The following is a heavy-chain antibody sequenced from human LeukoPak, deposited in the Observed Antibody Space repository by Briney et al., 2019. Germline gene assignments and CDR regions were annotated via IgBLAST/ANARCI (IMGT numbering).Heavy chain of an antibody. CDR1: GGSISGYY. CDR2: IYYTGST. D-gene: IGHD3/OR15-3a*01. V-gene: IGHV4-59*01. Sequence: SETLSLTCTVSGGSISGYYWSWLRQPPGKGLEWIGYIYYTGSTNYNPSLKSRVTISVDTSKNQFSLKLSSVTAADTAVYYCARGGNRDWLLYDVNYWGQGTLVTVSS. J-gene: IGHJ4*02. CDR3: ARGGNRDWLLYDVNY.